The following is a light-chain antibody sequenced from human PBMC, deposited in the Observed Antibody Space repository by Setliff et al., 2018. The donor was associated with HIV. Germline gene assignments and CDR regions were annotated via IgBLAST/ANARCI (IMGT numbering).Light chain of an antibody. Sequence: LTQPASVSGSPGQSITISCTGTSSDVGGYNYVSWYQQHPGKAPKLMIYEVSNRPPGVSNRFSGSKSGNTASLTISGLQAEDEADYYCSSYTSSSTPYVFGTGTKVTVL. CDR1: SSDVGGYNY. J-gene: IGLJ1*01. CDR2: EVS. CDR3: SSYTSSSTPYV. V-gene: IGLV2-14*01.